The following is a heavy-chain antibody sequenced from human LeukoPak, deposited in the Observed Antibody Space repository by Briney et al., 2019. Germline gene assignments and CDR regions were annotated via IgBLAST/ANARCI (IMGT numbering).Heavy chain of an antibody. J-gene: IGHJ5*02. D-gene: IGHD1-7*01. V-gene: IGHV3-11*04. CDR2: ISSSGSTI. CDR1: GFTFSDYY. Sequence: PGRSLRLSCAASGFTFSDYYMSWIRQAPGKGLEWVSYISSSGSTIYYADSVKGRFTISRDNAKNSLYLQMNSLRAEDTAVYYCARAPKGNWNYVGWFDPWGQGTLVTVSS. CDR3: ARAPKGNWNYVGWFDP.